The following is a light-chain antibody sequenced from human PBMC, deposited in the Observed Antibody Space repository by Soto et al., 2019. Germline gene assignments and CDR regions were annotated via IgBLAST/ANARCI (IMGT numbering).Light chain of an antibody. V-gene: IGLV1-40*01. CDR1: SSNIGAGYD. CDR3: QSYDTSLSEV. J-gene: IGLJ1*01. CDR2: VNN. Sequence: QSVLTQPPSVSGAPGQRVTISCTGTSSNIGAGYDVHWYQQLPGTAPKLLIYVNNNRPSGVPDRFSGSKSGTSASLAITGLHAEDEADYYCQSYDTSLSEVFGTGTKLTVL.